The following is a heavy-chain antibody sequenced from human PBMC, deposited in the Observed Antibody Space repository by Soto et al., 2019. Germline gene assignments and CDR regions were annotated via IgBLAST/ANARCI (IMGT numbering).Heavy chain of an antibody. CDR1: GFTFSSYW. V-gene: IGHV3-74*01. Sequence: GGSLRLSCAASGFTFSSYWMHWVRQAPGKGLVWVSRINSDGSSTSYADSVKGRFTISRDNAKNTLYLQMNSLRAEDTAVYYCARDQRGGSYIEDHPFDYWGQGTLVTVSS. CDR2: INSDGSST. CDR3: ARDQRGGSYIEDHPFDY. D-gene: IGHD1-26*01. J-gene: IGHJ4*02.